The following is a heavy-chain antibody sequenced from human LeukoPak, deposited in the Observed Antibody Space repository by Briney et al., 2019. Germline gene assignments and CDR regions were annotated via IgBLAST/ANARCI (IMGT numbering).Heavy chain of an antibody. CDR2: IIPIFGTA. J-gene: IGHJ4*02. CDR1: GGTFSSYA. D-gene: IGHD3-22*01. CDR3: ARVGRYYYDSSGGYYFDY. V-gene: IGHV1-69*13. Sequence: SVKVSCKASGGTFSSYAISWVRQAPGQGLEWMGGIIPIFGTANYAQKLQGRVTITADESTSTAYMELSSLRSEDTAVYYCARVGRYYYDSSGGYYFDYWGQGTLVTVSS.